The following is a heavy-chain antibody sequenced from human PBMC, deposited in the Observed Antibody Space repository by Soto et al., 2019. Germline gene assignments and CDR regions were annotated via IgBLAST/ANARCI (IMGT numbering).Heavy chain of an antibody. V-gene: IGHV1-3*01. D-gene: IGHD6-13*01. CDR3: ARVPPPPRIAAAGTEYYFDY. CDR1: GYTFTSYA. Sequence: ASVKVSCKASGYTFTSYAMHWVRQAPGQRLEWMGWINAGNGNTKYSQKFQGRVTITRDTSASTAYMELSSLRSEDTAVYYCARVPPPPRIAAAGTEYYFDYWGQGTLVTV. J-gene: IGHJ4*02. CDR2: INAGNGNT.